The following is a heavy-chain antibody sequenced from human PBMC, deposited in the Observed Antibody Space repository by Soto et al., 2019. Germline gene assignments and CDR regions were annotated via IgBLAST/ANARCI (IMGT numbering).Heavy chain of an antibody. CDR1: GGSFSGYY. D-gene: IGHD6-13*01. V-gene: IGHV4-34*01. CDR3: ARGLVDSIAAAACRFDP. J-gene: IGHJ5*02. CDR2: INHSGST. Sequence: QVQLQQWGAGLLKPSETLSLTCAVYGGSFSGYYWSWIRQPPGKGLEWIGEINHSGSTNYNPSLKGRVTISVDKSPNPXSLKLSSVTAADTAVYYCARGLVDSIAAAACRFDPWGQGTLVTVSS.